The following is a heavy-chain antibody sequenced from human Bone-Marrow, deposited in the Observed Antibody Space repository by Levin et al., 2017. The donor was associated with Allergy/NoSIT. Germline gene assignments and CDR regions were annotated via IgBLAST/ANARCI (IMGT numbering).Heavy chain of an antibody. V-gene: IGHV3-49*04. CDR2: IRSKAYGGTT. J-gene: IGHJ4*02. CDR3: TRSPVTTYTFDY. D-gene: IGHD4-11*01. Sequence: GGSLRLSCTASGFTFGDYAMSWVRQAPGKGLEWVGFIRSKAYGGTTEYAASVKGRFTISRDDSKSIAYLQMNSLKTEDTAVYYCTRSPVTTYTFDYWGQGTLVTVSS. CDR1: GFTFGDYA.